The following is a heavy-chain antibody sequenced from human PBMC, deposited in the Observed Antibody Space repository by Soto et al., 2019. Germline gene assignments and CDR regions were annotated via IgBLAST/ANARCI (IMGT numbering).Heavy chain of an antibody. CDR2: ISSSTTYI. Sequence: EVQLVESGGGLVKPGGSLRLSCAASGFTFSSYTMNWVRQAPGKGLEWVSSISSSTTYIYYADSVTGRFTISRDNAKNSLYLQMNSLGAGDTAVYYCARETESYNWNDGLMEVWGQGTTVTVSS. CDR3: ARETESYNWNDGLMEV. CDR1: GFTFSSYT. J-gene: IGHJ6*02. D-gene: IGHD1-20*01. V-gene: IGHV3-21*01.